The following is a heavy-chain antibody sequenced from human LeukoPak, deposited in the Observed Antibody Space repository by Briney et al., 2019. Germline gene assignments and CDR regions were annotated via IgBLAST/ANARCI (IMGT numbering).Heavy chain of an antibody. J-gene: IGHJ4*02. Sequence: SETLSLTCTVSGYSISSGYYWGWIRQPPGKGLEWIGSIYHSGSTYYNPSLKSRVTISVDTSKNQFSLKLSSVTAADTAVYYCARGLIKGIAVAGTGWGQGTLVTVSS. CDR3: ARGLIKGIAVAGTG. D-gene: IGHD6-19*01. V-gene: IGHV4-38-2*02. CDR2: IYHSGST. CDR1: GYSISSGYY.